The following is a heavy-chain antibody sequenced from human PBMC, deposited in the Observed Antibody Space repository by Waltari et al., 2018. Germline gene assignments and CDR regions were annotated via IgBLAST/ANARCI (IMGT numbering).Heavy chain of an antibody. CDR2: ILENGSKT. Sequence: TWVRQAPGKGLEWVANILENGSKTEYVESVKGRFTISRDNAKNSVYLQMNSLRVDDTAVYYCADPGSIRTWGQGALVIVSS. CDR3: ADPGSIRT. D-gene: IGHD2-21*01. V-gene: IGHV3-7*03. J-gene: IGHJ5*02.